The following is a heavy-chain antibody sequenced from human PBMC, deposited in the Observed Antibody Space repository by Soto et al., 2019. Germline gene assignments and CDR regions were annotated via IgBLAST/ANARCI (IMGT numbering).Heavy chain of an antibody. CDR1: GGTFSSYA. CDR2: IIPIFGTA. D-gene: IGHD3-22*01. J-gene: IGHJ6*02. V-gene: IGHV1-69*12. Sequence: QVQLVQSGAEVKKPGSSVKVSCKASGGTFSSYAISWVRQAPGQGLEWMGGIIPIFGTADYAQKFQGRVTITAGESTSTAYMERSSLRSEDTAVYYCAVTMTNYYYYGMDVWGQGTTVTVSS. CDR3: AVTMTNYYYYGMDV.